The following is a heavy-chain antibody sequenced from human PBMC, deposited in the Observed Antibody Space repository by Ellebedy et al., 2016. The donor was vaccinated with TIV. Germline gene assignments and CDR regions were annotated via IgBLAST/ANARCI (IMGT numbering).Heavy chain of an antibody. D-gene: IGHD6-13*01. Sequence: PGGSLRLSCVASGFTFSDYHMSWIRQAPGKGLEWLSNIDFSGRTKFYADSLKGRFTVSRDNAKNSLYLQMDTLRAEDTAVYYCVRIGYITSWYREAYWGQGALVTVSS. CDR2: IDFSGRTK. V-gene: IGHV3-11*01. CDR3: VRIGYITSWYREAY. CDR1: GFTFSDYH. J-gene: IGHJ4*02.